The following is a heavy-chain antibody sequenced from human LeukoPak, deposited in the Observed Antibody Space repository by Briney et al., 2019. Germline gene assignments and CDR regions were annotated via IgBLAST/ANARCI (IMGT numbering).Heavy chain of an antibody. Sequence: GGSLRLSCAASGFTFSSYAMSWVRQAPGKGLAWVSAISGSGGSTYYADSVKGRFTISRDNSKNTLYLQMNSLRAEDTAAYYCAKGLRGYRNFDYWGQGSLVTVSS. J-gene: IGHJ4*02. D-gene: IGHD5-12*01. CDR1: GFTFSSYA. CDR3: AKGLRGYRNFDY. V-gene: IGHV3-23*01. CDR2: ISGSGGST.